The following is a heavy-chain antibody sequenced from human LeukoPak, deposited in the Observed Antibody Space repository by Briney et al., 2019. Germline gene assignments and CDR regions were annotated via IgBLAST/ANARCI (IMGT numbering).Heavy chain of an antibody. CDR2: INPNSGGT. Sequence: GASVKVSCKASGYTFTGYYMHWVRQAPGQGLEWMGWINPNSGGTNYAQKFQGWVTMTRDTSISTAYMELSRLRSDDTAVYYCARGGNLSILGLDYWGQGTLVTVSS. V-gene: IGHV1-2*04. CDR1: GYTFTGYY. J-gene: IGHJ4*02. CDR3: ARGGNLSILGLDY. D-gene: IGHD4-23*01.